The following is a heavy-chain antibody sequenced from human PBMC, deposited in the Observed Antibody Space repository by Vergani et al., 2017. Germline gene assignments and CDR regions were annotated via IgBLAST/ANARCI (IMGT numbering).Heavy chain of an antibody. Sequence: EVQLVESGGGLVKPGGSLRLSCAASGFTFSDFSMSWVRQAPGKGLEWVAFICSSGPYINYADSVQGRFIISRNNTNNSLFLQLRSLRAEDAAVYYCARDCTSGGCPDNYGMDVWGQGATVTVSS. D-gene: IGHD2-8*01. J-gene: IGHJ6*02. CDR3: ARDCTSGGCPDNYGMDV. V-gene: IGHV3-21*06. CDR2: ICSSGPYI. CDR1: GFTFSDFS.